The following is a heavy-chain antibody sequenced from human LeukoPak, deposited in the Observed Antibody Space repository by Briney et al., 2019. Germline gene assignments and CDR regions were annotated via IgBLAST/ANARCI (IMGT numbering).Heavy chain of an antibody. CDR3: ARGGSDWYIDS. J-gene: IGHJ5*01. Sequence: PSETLSLTCTVSGDSVRTNNYYWSWIRQPPGEGLEWIGYIHFSGNTNYNTSLKSRVTISVGTSKNQFSLWLSSVTAADTAVYFCARGGSDWYIDSWGQGTLVTVSS. CDR1: GDSVRTNNYY. D-gene: IGHD6-13*01. CDR2: IHFSGNT. V-gene: IGHV4-61*01.